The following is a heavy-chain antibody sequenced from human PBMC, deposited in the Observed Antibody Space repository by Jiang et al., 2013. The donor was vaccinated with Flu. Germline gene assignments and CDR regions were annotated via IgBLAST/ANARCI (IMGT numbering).Heavy chain of an antibody. Sequence: GGGVVQPGRSLRLSCAASGFTFSSYGMHWVRQAPGKGLEWVAVIWYDGSNKYYADSVKGRFTISRDNSKNTLYLQMNSLRAEDTAVYYCARWVRAVISWIDYWGQGTLVTVSS. CDR2: IWYDGSNK. V-gene: IGHV3-33*01. D-gene: IGHD3-22*01. CDR3: ARWVRAVISWIDY. CDR1: GFTFSSYG. J-gene: IGHJ4*02.